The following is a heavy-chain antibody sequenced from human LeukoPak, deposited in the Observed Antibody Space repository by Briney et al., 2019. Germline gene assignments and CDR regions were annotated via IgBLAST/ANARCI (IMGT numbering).Heavy chain of an antibody. Sequence: MSSETLSLTCTVSGGSISSYYWGWIRQPPGKGLEWIGSIHYSGSTNYNPSLKSRVTISVDTSKNQFSLKLSSVTAADTAVYYCARGYCSGGSCYSYYYYNYMDVWGKGTTVTVSS. V-gene: IGHV4-39*07. CDR1: GGSISSYY. J-gene: IGHJ6*03. CDR3: ARGYCSGGSCYSYYYYNYMDV. CDR2: IHYSGST. D-gene: IGHD2-15*01.